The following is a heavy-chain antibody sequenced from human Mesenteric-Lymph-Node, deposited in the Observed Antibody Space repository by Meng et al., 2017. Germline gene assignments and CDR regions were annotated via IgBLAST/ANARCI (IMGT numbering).Heavy chain of an antibody. V-gene: IGHV3-21*01. J-gene: IGHJ4*02. CDR3: AREESGSSNDY. CDR1: GFTFSSYS. CDR2: ISSSSSYI. D-gene: IGHD1-26*01. Sequence: GESLKISCAASGFTFSSYSMNWVRQAPGKGLEWVSSISSSSSYIYYADSVKGRFTISRDNAKNSLYLQMNSLRAEDTAVYYCAREESGSSNDYWGQGNLVNVGS.